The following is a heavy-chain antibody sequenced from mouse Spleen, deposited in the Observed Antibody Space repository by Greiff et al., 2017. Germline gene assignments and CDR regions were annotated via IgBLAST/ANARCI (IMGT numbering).Heavy chain of an antibody. D-gene: IGHD2-3*01. J-gene: IGHJ4*01. Sequence: QVQLQQSGAELVRPGSSVKISCKASGYAFSSYWMNWVKQRPGQGLEWIGQIYPGGGYTNYNEKFKGKATLTADKSSSTAYMQFSSLTSEDSAIYYCARRMGDYYAMDYWGQGTSVTVSS. CDR2: IYPGGGYT. CDR1: GYAFSSYW. V-gene: IGHV1-80*01. CDR3: ARRMGDYYAMDY.